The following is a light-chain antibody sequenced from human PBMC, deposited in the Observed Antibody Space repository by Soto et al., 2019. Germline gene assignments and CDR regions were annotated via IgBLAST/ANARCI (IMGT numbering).Light chain of an antibody. CDR2: WAS. CDR1: QSVLYSSNNKNY. J-gene: IGKJ4*01. CDR3: HQRSNWLT. V-gene: IGKV4-1*01. Sequence: DIVMTQSPDSLAVSLGERATINCKSSQSVLYSSNNKNYLAWYQQKPGQPPKLLIYWASTRESGVPDRFSGSGSGTDFTLTISSLQAEDVAVYYCHQRSNWLTFGGGTKVEIK.